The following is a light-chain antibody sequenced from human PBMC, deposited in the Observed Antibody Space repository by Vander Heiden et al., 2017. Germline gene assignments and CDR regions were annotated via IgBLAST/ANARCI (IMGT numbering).Light chain of an antibody. CDR3: CSYAGSYTRV. CDR1: SSDVGGYNY. Sequence: QSALTQPRPVTVSPGQSVPISCTGTSSDVGGYNYVSWYQQHPGKAPKLMSYDVSKRPSGVPDRFSGSKSGNTASLTISGLQAEDEADYYCCSYAGSYTRVFGGGTKLTVL. V-gene: IGLV2-11*01. J-gene: IGLJ2*01. CDR2: DVS.